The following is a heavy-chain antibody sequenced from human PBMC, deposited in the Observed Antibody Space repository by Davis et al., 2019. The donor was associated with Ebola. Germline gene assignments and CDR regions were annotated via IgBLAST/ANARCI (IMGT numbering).Heavy chain of an antibody. CDR2: IKQDGSEK. Sequence: GESLKISCAASGFTFRSYWMSWVRQAPGKGLEWVANIKQDGSEKYYVDSVKGRFTISRDNAKNSLYLQMNCLRAEDTAVYYCARDQLLVSGYWGQGTLVTVSS. CDR3: ARDQLLVSGY. CDR1: GFTFRSYW. J-gene: IGHJ4*02. V-gene: IGHV3-7*03. D-gene: IGHD6-13*01.